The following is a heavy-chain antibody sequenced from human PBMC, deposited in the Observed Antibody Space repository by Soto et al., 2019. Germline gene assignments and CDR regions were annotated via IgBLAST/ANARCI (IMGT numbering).Heavy chain of an antibody. CDR2: ISAYNGNT. J-gene: IGHJ4*02. CDR1: GYTFTSYG. Sequence: ASVKVSCKASGYTFTSYGISWVRQAPGQGLEWMGWISAYNGNTNYAQKLQGRVTMTTDTSTSTAYMELRSLRAEDTALYYCARESEDLTSNFDYWGQGTLVTVSS. V-gene: IGHV1-18*04. CDR3: ARESEDLTSNFDY.